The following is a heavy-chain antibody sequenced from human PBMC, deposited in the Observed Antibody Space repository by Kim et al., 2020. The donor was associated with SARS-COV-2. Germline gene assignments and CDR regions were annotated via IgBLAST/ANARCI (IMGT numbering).Heavy chain of an antibody. CDR2: TRKKVNSYTT. CDR1: GFIFSDHY. CDR3: ARLDAGMVKGLDV. D-gene: IGHD5-18*01. V-gene: IGHV3-72*01. Sequence: GGSLRLSCAASGFIFSDHYMDWVRQAPGKGLEWVGRTRKKVNSYTTKYAASVEGRFTISRDDSKNSLYLQMNSLKTEDTAVYFCARLDAGMVKGLDVWGQGTTVTVSS. J-gene: IGHJ6*02.